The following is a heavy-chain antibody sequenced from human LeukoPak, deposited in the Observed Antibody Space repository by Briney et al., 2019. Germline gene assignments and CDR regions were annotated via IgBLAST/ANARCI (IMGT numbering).Heavy chain of an antibody. CDR1: GGSISSSSYY. CDR2: IFHSGST. V-gene: IGHV4-39*07. Sequence: SETLSLTCIVYGGSISSSSYYWGWIRQPPGEGLEWIGNIFHSGSTYYSPSLKSRVTISVDTSKNQFSLKLSSVTAADTAVYYCAREGEEIYSGSYRHFDYWGQGTLVTVSS. D-gene: IGHD1-26*01. J-gene: IGHJ4*02. CDR3: AREGEEIYSGSYRHFDY.